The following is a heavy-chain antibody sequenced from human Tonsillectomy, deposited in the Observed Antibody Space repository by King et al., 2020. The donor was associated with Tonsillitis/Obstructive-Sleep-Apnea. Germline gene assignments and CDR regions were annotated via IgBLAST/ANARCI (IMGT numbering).Heavy chain of an antibody. CDR3: ASPGSVYAFDY. J-gene: IGHJ4*02. D-gene: IGHD2-8*01. CDR2: ISGSGSTI. V-gene: IGHV3-48*03. CDR1: GFTFRNYE. Sequence: VQLVESGGGLAQPGGSLRLSCAASGFTFRNYEMNWVRQAPGKGLEWVSYISGSGSTIYYADSVKGRFTISRDNAKNSLYMQMNSLRAEDTAVYYCASPGSVYAFDYGGQGTLVTVPS.